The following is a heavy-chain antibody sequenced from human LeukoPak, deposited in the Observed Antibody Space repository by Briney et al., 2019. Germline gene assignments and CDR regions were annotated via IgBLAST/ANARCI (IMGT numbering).Heavy chain of an antibody. V-gene: IGHV3-48*02. CDR1: GFTFSSYS. J-gene: IGHJ4*02. Sequence: PGGSLRLSCAASGFTFSSYSMNWVRQAPGKGLEWVSYISSSSTIYYADSVKGRFTISRDNAKNSLYLQMNSLRDEDTAVYYCAREGPYDSSVYGDYWGQGTLVTVSS. D-gene: IGHD3-22*01. CDR3: AREGPYDSSVYGDY. CDR2: ISSSSTI.